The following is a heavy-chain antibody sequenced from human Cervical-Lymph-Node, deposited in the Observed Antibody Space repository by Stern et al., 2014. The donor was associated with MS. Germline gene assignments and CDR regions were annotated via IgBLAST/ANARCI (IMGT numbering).Heavy chain of an antibody. D-gene: IGHD3-16*02. Sequence: VHLVESGPGLVKPSQTLSLTCIVSGDSISSGGHYWSWIRQHPGKGLEWIGYIYHTGGTYFNPSLASRAAMSVDVSKNQFSLKLSSVTAADTAVYYCARRVTLSGFDYWGQGTPVTVSS. J-gene: IGHJ4*02. CDR3: ARRVTLSGFDY. CDR2: IYHTGGT. CDR1: GDSISSGGHY. V-gene: IGHV4-31*03.